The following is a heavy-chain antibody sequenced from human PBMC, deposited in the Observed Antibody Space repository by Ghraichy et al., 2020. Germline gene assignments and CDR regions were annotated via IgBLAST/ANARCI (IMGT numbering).Heavy chain of an antibody. CDR1: GFSFSNYR. CDR3: VRDSRKIYDTPL. D-gene: IGHD5/OR15-5a*01. CDR2: ISSSSDYI. Sequence: GGSLRLSCAASGFSFSNYRMMWVRQAPGKGLEWVSSISSSSDYIYYADSVKGRFSISRDDAEYSLFLQMDSLRAEDTAVYYCVRDSRKIYDTPLWGQGTTGTVCS. V-gene: IGHV3-21*01. J-gene: IGHJ3*01.